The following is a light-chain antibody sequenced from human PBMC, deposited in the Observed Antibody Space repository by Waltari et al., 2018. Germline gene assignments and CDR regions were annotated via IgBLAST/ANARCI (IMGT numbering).Light chain of an antibody. CDR2: SAP. CDR1: PSIASSY. CDR3: QHYGTSRT. V-gene: IGKV3-20*01. J-gene: IGKJ1*01. Sequence: IVLTQSPGTLSLSPGERATLSCRASPSIASSYLAWYQQRPGQAPRLLISSAPHRASGVPDRFSGSGSRTDFTLTISRLEPEDFALYYCQHYGTSRTFGQGSKVEMK.